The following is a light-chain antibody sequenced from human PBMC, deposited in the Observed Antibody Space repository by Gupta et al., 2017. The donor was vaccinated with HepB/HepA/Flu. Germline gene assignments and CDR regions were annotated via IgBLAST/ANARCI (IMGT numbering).Light chain of an antibody. CDR1: TGYSKYK. V-gene: IGLV9-49*01. CDR2: VGTGGIVG. J-gene: IGLJ2*01. Sequence: QPLLTQPPSASASLGASVTLTRTLTTGYSKYKVDWYQQRPGKGPRFVMRVGTGGIVGSKGDGIPDRFSVLGSGLNRYLTIKNIQEEDESDYHCGADHGSGSNFVSVFGGGTKLTVL. CDR3: GADHGSGSNFVSV.